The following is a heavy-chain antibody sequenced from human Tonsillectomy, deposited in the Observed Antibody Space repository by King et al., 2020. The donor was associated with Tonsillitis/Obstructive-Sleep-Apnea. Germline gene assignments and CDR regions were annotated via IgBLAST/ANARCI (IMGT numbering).Heavy chain of an antibody. D-gene: IGHD3-9*01. CDR2: IRSKTSGWAT. CDR3: HTDYNSLTDYQFDH. V-gene: IGHV3-15*01. J-gene: IGHJ4*02. Sequence: VQLVESGGGFVKPGGSLRLSCAASGFTISNAWMSWVRQGPVKGLEWVGRIRSKTSGWATDYAAPVQGRFTVSRDDSTNTLFLEMKSLKTEDTAVYYCHTDYNSLTDYQFDHWGQGTLVTVSS. CDR1: GFTISNAW.